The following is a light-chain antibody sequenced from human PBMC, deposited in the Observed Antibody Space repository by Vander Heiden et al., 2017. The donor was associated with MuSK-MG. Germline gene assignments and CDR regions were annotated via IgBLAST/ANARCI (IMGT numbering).Light chain of an antibody. Sequence: DVQMTQSPSSLSASVGDRVTITCQASQDIRMYLNWYQHKPGKAPQLLIYDASTLVTGVSSRFTASGSGTDFSFTIISLQPEDIATYYCLQEATLAFKFGQATRLEIK. V-gene: IGKV1-33*01. CDR1: QDIRMY. CDR3: LQEATLAFK. J-gene: IGKJ5*01. CDR2: DAS.